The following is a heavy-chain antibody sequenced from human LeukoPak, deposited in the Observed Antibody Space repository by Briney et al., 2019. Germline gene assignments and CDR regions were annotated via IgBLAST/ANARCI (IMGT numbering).Heavy chain of an antibody. CDR3: ARGSSSGWPDYFDH. J-gene: IGHJ4*02. Sequence: GGSLSLSCAASGFILSTYWMHWVRQVPGKGLLWVSRINGDGKDTPYADSVKGRFTISRDNAKNMLYLQMNSLRVEDTGVYYCARGSSSGWPDYFDHWGQGALVTVSS. CDR1: GFILSTYW. CDR2: INGDGKDT. D-gene: IGHD6-19*01. V-gene: IGHV3-74*01.